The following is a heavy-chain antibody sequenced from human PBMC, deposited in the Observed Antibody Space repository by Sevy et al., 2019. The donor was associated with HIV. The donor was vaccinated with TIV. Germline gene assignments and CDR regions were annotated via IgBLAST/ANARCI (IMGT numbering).Heavy chain of an antibody. J-gene: IGHJ4*01. D-gene: IGHD2-2*01. CDR2: ISYEGTET. CDR1: GFAFSTHA. Sequence: GGSRRLSCAASGFAFSTHAMHWGRQAPGKGLEWVAVISYEGTETFYAASVEGRFTISRDNSKNMLSLQINSLRPEDTAVYYCARDGGNSVKWYPLYWGHGTLVTISS. CDR3: ARDGGNSVKWYPLY. V-gene: IGHV3-30-3*01.